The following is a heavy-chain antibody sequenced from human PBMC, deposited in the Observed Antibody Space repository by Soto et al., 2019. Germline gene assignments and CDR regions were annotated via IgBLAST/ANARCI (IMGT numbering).Heavy chain of an antibody. CDR1: GFTFSSYE. CDR3: AREVVVAAYFDY. Sequence: VGSLRLSCAASGFTFSSYEMNWVRQAPGKGLEWVSYISSSGSTIYYADSVKGRFTISRDNAKNSLYLQMNSLRAEDTAVYYCAREVVVAAYFDYWGQGTLVPVSS. D-gene: IGHD2-15*01. CDR2: ISSSGSTI. J-gene: IGHJ4*02. V-gene: IGHV3-48*03.